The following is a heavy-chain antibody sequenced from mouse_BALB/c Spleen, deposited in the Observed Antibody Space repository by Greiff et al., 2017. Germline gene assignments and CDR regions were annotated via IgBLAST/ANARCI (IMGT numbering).Heavy chain of an antibody. J-gene: IGHJ4*01. CDR3: ARDYYGSSYAMDY. V-gene: IGHV1-14*01. CDR1: GYTFTSYV. CDR2: INPYNDGT. D-gene: IGHD1-1*01. Sequence: EVKLMESGPELVKPGASVKMSCKASGYTFTSYVMHWVKQKPGQGLEWIGYINPYNDGTKYNEKFKGKATLTSDKSSSTAYMELSSLTSEDSAVYYCARDYYGSSYAMDYWGQGTSVTVSS.